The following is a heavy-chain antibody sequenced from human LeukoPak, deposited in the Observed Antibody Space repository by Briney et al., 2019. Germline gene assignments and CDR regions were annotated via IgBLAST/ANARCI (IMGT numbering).Heavy chain of an antibody. CDR1: GFTFSSYG. V-gene: IGHV3-30*18. CDR2: ISYDGNSK. J-gene: IGHJ4*02. Sequence: GGSLRLSCAASGFTFSSYGMHWVRQAPGKGLEWVAVISYDGNSKYYADSVKGRFTISRDNSRNTLYLQMNSLRAEDTAVYYCAKVRVATTGPFDYWGQGTLVTVSS. D-gene: IGHD5-12*01. CDR3: AKVRVATTGPFDY.